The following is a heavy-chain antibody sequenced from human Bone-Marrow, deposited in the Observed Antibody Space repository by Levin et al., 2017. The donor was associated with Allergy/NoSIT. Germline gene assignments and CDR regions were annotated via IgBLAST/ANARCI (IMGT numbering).Heavy chain of an antibody. CDR2: IDPEDAEI. Sequence: GESLKISCQISGYTLSEVAMHWVRKAPGKGLEWMGGIDPEDAEIIYAQKFQGRVTMTEDTSTDTAYMELSSLTSEDTAVYYCAKLLTGFYYGMNVWGPGTTVTVSS. D-gene: IGHD3-9*01. V-gene: IGHV1-24*01. J-gene: IGHJ6*02. CDR3: AKLLTGFYYGMNV. CDR1: GYTLSEVA.